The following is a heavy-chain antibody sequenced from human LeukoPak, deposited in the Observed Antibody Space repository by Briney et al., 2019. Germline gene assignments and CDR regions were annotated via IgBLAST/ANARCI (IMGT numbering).Heavy chain of an antibody. D-gene: IGHD6-19*01. Sequence: GGSLRLSCAASGFTFNPYAMSWVRQAPGKGLEWVAGIGGVGDRTHYADSVKGRFTISRDNSEDTLFLQMNSLKADDTAVYYCAKASRQGAVASPLDYWGQGSLVTVSS. CDR3: AKASRQGAVASPLDY. J-gene: IGHJ4*02. CDR2: IGGVGDRT. CDR1: GFTFNPYA. V-gene: IGHV3-23*01.